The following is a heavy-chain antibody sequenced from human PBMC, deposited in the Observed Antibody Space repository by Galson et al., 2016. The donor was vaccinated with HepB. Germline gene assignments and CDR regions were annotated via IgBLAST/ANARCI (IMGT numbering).Heavy chain of an antibody. CDR3: ASPSGRYSVHTFDL. Sequence: SLRLSCAASGFTFSDYAMSWVRQAPGKGLEWVSGISGNGGRTYYADSVEGRFTISRDNSKNTLYLQMNSLGVEDTAVYYCASPSGRYSVHTFDLWGQGTMVTVSS. CDR2: ISGNGGRT. J-gene: IGHJ3*01. CDR1: GFTFSDYA. D-gene: IGHD1-26*01. V-gene: IGHV3-23*01.